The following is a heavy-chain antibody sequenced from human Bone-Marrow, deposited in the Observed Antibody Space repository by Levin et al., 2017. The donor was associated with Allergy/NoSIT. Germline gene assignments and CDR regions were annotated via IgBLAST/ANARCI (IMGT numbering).Heavy chain of an antibody. D-gene: IGHD3-22*01. V-gene: IGHV3-15*01. CDR3: TTPRMTMLVVDYYYGMDV. Sequence: GGSLRLSCVASGLTFSDAWMSWVRQAPGKGLEWVGRIKGKTDGGTTDYAAPVKGRFTISRDDSKNTLFLEMNSLKTGDTAVYYGTTPRMTMLVVDYYYGMDVWGQGTTVTVSS. CDR1: GLTFSDAW. J-gene: IGHJ6*02. CDR2: IKGKTDGGTT.